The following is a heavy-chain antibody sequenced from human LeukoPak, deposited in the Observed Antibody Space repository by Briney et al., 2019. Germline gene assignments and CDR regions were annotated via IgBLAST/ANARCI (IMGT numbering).Heavy chain of an antibody. D-gene: IGHD3-22*01. Sequence: GGSLRLSCAVSGITLRNYGMSWVRQAPGKGLEWVAGISDSGGSTNYADSVKGRFTISRDNPKNTLYLQMNSLRAEDTAVYSCAKRGVVIRVILVGFHKEAYYFDSWGQGALVTVSS. V-gene: IGHV3-23*01. CDR1: GITLRNYG. CDR3: AKRGVVIRVILVGFHKEAYYFDS. CDR2: ISDSGGST. J-gene: IGHJ4*02.